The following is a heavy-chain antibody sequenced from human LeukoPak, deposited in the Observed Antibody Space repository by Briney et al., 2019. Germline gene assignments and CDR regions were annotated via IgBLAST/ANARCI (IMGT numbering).Heavy chain of an antibody. CDR1: GGSISSYY. CDR2: IYYSGST. V-gene: IGHV4-59*01. D-gene: IGHD3-22*01. CDR3: ARGVEYYDSSGYQIIFDY. Sequence: SETLSLTCTVSGGSISSYYWSWIRQPPGKGLEWIGYIYYSGSTNYNPSLKSRVTISVDTSKNQFSLKLSSVTAADTAVYYCARGVEYYDSSGYQIIFDYWGQGTLVTVSS. J-gene: IGHJ4*02.